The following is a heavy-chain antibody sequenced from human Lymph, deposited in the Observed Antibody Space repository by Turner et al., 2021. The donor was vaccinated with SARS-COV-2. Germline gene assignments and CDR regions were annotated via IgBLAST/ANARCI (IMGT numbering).Heavy chain of an antibody. CDR1: GFTFSSYA. V-gene: IGHV3-23*01. J-gene: IGHJ4*02. Sequence: EVQLLESGGGLVQPGGSLRLSCAASGFTFSSYAMSWVRQAPGKGLEWVSASSGSGGNTYYADSVKGRFTISRDKSKNTLYLQMNSLRAEDTAVYYCSKGVRGAMIVVVIPYFDYWGQGTLVTVSS. D-gene: IGHD3-22*01. CDR2: SSGSGGNT. CDR3: SKGVRGAMIVVVIPYFDY.